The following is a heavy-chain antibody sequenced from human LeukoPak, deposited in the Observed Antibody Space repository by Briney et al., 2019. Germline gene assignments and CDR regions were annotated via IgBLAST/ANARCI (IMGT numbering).Heavy chain of an antibody. CDR2: ISYDGSNK. CDR1: GFTFSSYA. D-gene: IGHD1-26*01. CDR3: AKPYSGSYSDAFDI. V-gene: IGHV3-30*01. Sequence: PGGSLRLSCAASGFTFSSYAMHWVRQAPGKGLEWVAVISYDGSNKYYADSVKGRFTISRDNAKNSLYLQMNSLRAEDTALYYCAKPYSGSYSDAFDIWGQGTMVTVSS. J-gene: IGHJ3*02.